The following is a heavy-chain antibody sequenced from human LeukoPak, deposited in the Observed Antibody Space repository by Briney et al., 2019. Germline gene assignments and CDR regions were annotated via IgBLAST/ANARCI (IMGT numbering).Heavy chain of an antibody. CDR1: GYTFTGYY. CDR2: INPNSGGT. J-gene: IGHJ4*02. V-gene: IGHV1-2*02. Sequence: ASVTVSCKASGYTFTGYYMHWVRQAPGQGLEWMGWINPNSGGTNYAQKFQGRVTMTRDTSISTAYMELSRLRSDDTAVYYCATLGTDTAMVRKNHFDYWGQGTLVTVSS. D-gene: IGHD5-18*01. CDR3: ATLGTDTAMVRKNHFDY.